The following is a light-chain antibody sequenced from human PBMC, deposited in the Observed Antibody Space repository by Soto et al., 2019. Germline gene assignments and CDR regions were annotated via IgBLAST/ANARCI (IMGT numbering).Light chain of an antibody. V-gene: IGKV1-5*01. CDR1: QSINNW. CDR2: DAS. Sequence: DVQMTQSPSSLYASVGDRVTITCRASQSINNWLAWYQQKPGKAPKFLIYDASTLETGVPSRFSGSASGTEFTLTISGLQPEDVASYYCQQYDTYPLTFGGGTRVELK. CDR3: QQYDTYPLT. J-gene: IGKJ4*01.